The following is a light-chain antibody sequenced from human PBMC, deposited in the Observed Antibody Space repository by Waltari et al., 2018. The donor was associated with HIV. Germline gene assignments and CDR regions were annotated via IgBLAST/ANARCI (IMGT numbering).Light chain of an antibody. CDR1: DTNA. CDR3: CTDVGYGTKFV. J-gene: IGLJ1*01. Sequence: ARAQPPSVSGSPGPSLTISCADIDTNAVSWYQQHPDKAPKVIVYAVERRPPGISSRCSGFRSCNNASLKISGLQAEDEADYFCCTDVGYGTKFVFGTGTRVSVL. V-gene: IGLV2-23*02. CDR2: AVE.